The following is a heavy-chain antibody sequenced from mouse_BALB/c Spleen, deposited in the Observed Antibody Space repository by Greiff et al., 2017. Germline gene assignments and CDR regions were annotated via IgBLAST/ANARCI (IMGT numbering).Heavy chain of an antibody. CDR3: ARGDDYDRYYAMDY. CDR1: GFSLTSYG. Sequence: VKVVESGPGLVAPSQSLSITCTVSGFSLTSYGVHWVRQPPGKGLEWLGVIWAGGSTNYNSALMSRLSISKDNSKSQVFLKMNSLQADDTAMYYGARGDDYDRYYAMDYWGQGTSVTVSS. J-gene: IGHJ4*01. CDR2: IWAGGST. V-gene: IGHV2-9*02. D-gene: IGHD2-4*01.